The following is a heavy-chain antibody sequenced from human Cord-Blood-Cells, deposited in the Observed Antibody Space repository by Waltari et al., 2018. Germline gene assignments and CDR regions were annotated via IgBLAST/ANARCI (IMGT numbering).Heavy chain of an antibody. CDR3: ARGSNSGYDLDY. D-gene: IGHD5-12*01. Sequence: QVQLQESGPGLVKPSETLSLTCTVSGGSISSYYWSWIRRPPGKGLEWIGYIYYSGSNNYNPSLKSRVTISVDTSKNQFSLKLSSVTAADTAVYYCARGSNSGYDLDYWGQGTLVTVSS. J-gene: IGHJ4*02. V-gene: IGHV4-59*01. CDR1: GGSISSYY. CDR2: IYYSGSN.